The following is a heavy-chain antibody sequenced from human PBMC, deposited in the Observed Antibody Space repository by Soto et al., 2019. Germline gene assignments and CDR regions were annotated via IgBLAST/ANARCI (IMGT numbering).Heavy chain of an antibody. CDR3: ARYGPVGDDSTASYRAFDI. Sequence: SETLSLTCTVSCGSVSSGGYFCSWIRQHPGKGLELIAYIYYIVIAYYNPSLKSRVTISVDTSKNQFSLKLSSVTAADTGVYYCARYGPVGDDSTASYRAFDIGGPGTMVTVSS. CDR2: IYYIVIA. V-gene: IGHV4-31*03. D-gene: IGHD2-21*02. J-gene: IGHJ3*02. CDR1: CGSVSSGGYF.